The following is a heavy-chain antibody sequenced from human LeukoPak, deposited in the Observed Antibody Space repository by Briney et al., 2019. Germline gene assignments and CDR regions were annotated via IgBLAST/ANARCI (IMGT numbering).Heavy chain of an antibody. V-gene: IGHV4-59*06. D-gene: IGHD3-22*01. Sequence: SETLSLTCTVSGGSISSYYWSWIRQPPGKGLEWIGYIYYSGSTYYNPSLKSRVTISVDTSKNQFSLKLSSVTAADTAVYYCARLDSTYGSSGYLDYWGQGTLVTVSS. CDR2: IYYSGST. J-gene: IGHJ4*02. CDR3: ARLDSTYGSSGYLDY. CDR1: GGSISSYY.